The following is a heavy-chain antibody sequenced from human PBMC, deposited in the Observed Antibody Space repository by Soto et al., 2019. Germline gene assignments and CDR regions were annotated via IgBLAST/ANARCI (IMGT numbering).Heavy chain of an antibody. J-gene: IGHJ4*02. CDR2: IYYSGST. CDR1: GGSISSSSYY. CDR3: ASSYGHEKDY. Sequence: SETLSLTCTVSGGSISSSSYYWGWIRQPPGKGLEWIGSIYYSGSTYYNPSLKSRVTISVDTSKNQFSLKLSSVTAADTAVYYCASSYGHEKDYWGQGTLVTVSS. V-gene: IGHV4-39*01. D-gene: IGHD5-18*01.